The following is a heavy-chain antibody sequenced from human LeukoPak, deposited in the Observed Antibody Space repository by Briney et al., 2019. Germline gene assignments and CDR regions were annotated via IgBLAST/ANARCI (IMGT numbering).Heavy chain of an antibody. CDR2: ISSSSSYI. Sequence: GGSLRLSCAASGCTFSSYSMNWVREAPGKGLEWVSSISSSSSYIYYADSVKGRFTISRDNAKNSLYLQMNSLRAEDTAVYYCARDRFLAVAVLPHAFDIWGQGTMVTVSS. CDR1: GCTFSSYS. J-gene: IGHJ3*02. CDR3: ARDRFLAVAVLPHAFDI. D-gene: IGHD6-19*01. V-gene: IGHV3-21*01.